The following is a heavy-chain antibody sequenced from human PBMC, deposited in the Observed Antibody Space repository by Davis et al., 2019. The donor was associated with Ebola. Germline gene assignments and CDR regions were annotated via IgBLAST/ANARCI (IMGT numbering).Heavy chain of an antibody. V-gene: IGHV3-11*06. Sequence: GESLKISCAASGFTFSDYYMSWIRQAPGKGLEWVSYISSSSSYTNYADSVKGRFTISRDNAKNSLYLQMNSLRAEDTAVYYCARSTVVSDWYFDLWGRGTLVTVSS. CDR3: ARSTVVSDWYFDL. D-gene: IGHD4-23*01. CDR1: GFTFSDYY. CDR2: ISSSSSYT. J-gene: IGHJ2*01.